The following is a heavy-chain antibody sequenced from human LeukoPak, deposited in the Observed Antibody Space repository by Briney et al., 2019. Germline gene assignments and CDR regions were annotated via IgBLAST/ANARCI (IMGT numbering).Heavy chain of an antibody. J-gene: IGHJ4*02. CDR2: IRSKANSYAT. CDR3: TRDSSGYYFFDY. V-gene: IGHV3-73*01. Sequence: GGSLRLSCAASGFTFSGSAMHWVRQASGKGLEWVGRIRSKANSYATAYAASVKGRFTISRDDSKNTAYLQMNSLKTEDTAVYYCTRDSSGYYFFDYWGQGTLVTVSS. D-gene: IGHD3-22*01. CDR1: GFTFSGSA.